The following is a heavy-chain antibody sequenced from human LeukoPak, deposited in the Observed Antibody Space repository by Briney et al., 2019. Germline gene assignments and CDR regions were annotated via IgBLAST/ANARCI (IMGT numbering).Heavy chain of an antibody. CDR1: GGSISSGSYY. J-gene: IGHJ3*02. D-gene: IGHD5-12*01. CDR2: IYTSGST. V-gene: IGHV4-61*02. Sequence: SETVSLTCTVSGGSISSGSYYWSWIRQPAGKGLEWIGRIYTSGSTNYNPSLKSRVTISVDTSKNQFSLKLSSVTAADTAVYYCARGSGYDYAFDIWGQGTMVTVSS. CDR3: ARGSGYDYAFDI.